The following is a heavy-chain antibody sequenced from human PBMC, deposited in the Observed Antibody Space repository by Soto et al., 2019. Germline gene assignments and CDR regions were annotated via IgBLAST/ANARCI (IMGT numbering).Heavy chain of an antibody. Sequence: GGSLRLSCVASGFTFSRYVMSWVRQAPGKGLEWVSTINSNGDSTYYADSVKGRFTISRDNSRNSLYLQVNSLRAEDTAVYYCARESLDDYGDGHSDYWGQGTLVTVSS. CDR1: GFTFSRYV. V-gene: IGHV3-23*01. CDR2: INSNGDST. D-gene: IGHD4-17*01. J-gene: IGHJ4*02. CDR3: ARESLDDYGDGHSDY.